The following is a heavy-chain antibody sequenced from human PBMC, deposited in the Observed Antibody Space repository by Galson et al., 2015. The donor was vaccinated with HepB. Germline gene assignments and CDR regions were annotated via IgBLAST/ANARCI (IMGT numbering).Heavy chain of an antibody. CDR1: EISFRDYA. V-gene: IGHV3-23*01. CDR3: AKEIDSYCSSPSCYSGFHR. CDR2: VSPRGDRT. D-gene: IGHD2-2*01. Sequence: SLRLSCAGSEISFRDYAMNWVRQSPGKGLEWVAGVSPRGDRTHYRDAVKGRFTISRDNSKNTLFLQMNNLRAEDTALYYCAKEIDSYCSSPSCYSGFHRWGQGTLVTVSS. J-gene: IGHJ4*02.